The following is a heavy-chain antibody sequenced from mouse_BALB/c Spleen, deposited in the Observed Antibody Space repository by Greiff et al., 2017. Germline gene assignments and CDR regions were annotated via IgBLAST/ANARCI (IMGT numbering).Heavy chain of an antibody. CDR2: INSNGGST. CDR1: GFTFSSYG. CDR3: ARALSYYGSSHWYFDV. V-gene: IGHV5-6-3*01. J-gene: IGHJ1*01. Sequence: EVKVVESGGGLVQPGGSLKLSCAASGFTFSSYGMSWVRQTPDKRLELVATINSNGGSTYYPDSVKGRFTISRDNAKNTLYLQMSSLKSEDTAMYYCARALSYYGSSHWYFDVWGAGTTVTVSS. D-gene: IGHD1-1*01.